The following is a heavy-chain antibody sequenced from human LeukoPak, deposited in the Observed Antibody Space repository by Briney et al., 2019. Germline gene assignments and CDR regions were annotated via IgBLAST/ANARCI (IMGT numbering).Heavy chain of an antibody. D-gene: IGHD3-10*01. V-gene: IGHV1-2*02. Sequence: GASVTVSCTASGYTFTGYYLHWVRQAPGQGLEWMGWINPNSGGTNYAQKFQGRVTMTRDTSISTAYMELSRLRSDDTAVYYCAREDYGSGSYQSWGQGTLVTVSS. CDR3: AREDYGSGSYQS. CDR2: INPNSGGT. CDR1: GYTFTGYY. J-gene: IGHJ4*02.